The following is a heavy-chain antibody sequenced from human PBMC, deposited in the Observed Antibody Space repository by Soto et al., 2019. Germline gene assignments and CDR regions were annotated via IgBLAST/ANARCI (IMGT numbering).Heavy chain of an antibody. CDR1: GFNFITYS. D-gene: IGHD3-22*01. V-gene: IGHV3-21*01. J-gene: IGHJ4*02. Sequence: EVQLVESGGGPVRPGGSLKLSCAASGFNFITYSLSWVRQAPGKGLEWVASISSSAVYIDYADSVKGRFTISRDNANNSLELQNNSLRGEDNATLYCFRDGLDYYYTERADFDNWGQGTLVTVSS. CDR2: ISSSAVYI. CDR3: FRDGLDYYYTERADFDN.